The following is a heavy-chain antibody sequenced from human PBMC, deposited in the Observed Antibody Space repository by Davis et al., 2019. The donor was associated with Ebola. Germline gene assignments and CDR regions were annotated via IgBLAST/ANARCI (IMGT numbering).Heavy chain of an antibody. D-gene: IGHD5-24*01. CDR2: ISAYNGHT. CDR1: GYKFTTSY. CDR3: ARGRNDGWDFDY. J-gene: IGHJ4*02. V-gene: IGHV1-18*04. Sequence: ASVKVSCKASGYKFTTSYIYWVRQAPGQGLEWMAWISAYNGHTNYAQKFQGRLTLTTDTSTSTVYMELRSLTSDDTAEYYCARGRNDGWDFDYWGQGTRVTVSS.